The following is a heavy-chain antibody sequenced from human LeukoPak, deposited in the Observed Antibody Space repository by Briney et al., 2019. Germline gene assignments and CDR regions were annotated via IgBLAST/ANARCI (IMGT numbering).Heavy chain of an antibody. Sequence: GASRQISCQGSGSIFTSYWIGWVRQVPGKGLEWMGIIYPGDSDTKYSPCLEGQVTISADKSISTAYLQWSSLKASDAAMYYCARFWLTSSLHYWGQGTLVTVSS. D-gene: IGHD6-13*01. V-gene: IGHV5-51*01. CDR2: IYPGDSDT. J-gene: IGHJ4*02. CDR3: ARFWLTSSLHY. CDR1: GSIFTSYW.